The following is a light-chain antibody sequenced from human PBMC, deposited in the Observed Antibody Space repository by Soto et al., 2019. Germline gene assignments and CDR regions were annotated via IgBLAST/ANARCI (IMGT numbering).Light chain of an antibody. CDR1: QSVISNY. V-gene: IGKV3-20*01. Sequence: EIVLTQSPGTLSLSPGERATLSCRSSQSVISNYLAWYQQKPGLAPRLLIYGASSRATGIPDRFSGSGSGTAFTLTISRLEPEDFAVYYCQHYGRSPPVTFRQGTKLEIK. CDR3: QHYGRSPPVT. CDR2: GAS. J-gene: IGKJ2*01.